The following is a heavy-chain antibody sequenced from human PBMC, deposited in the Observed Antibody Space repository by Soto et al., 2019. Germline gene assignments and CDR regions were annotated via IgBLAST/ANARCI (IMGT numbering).Heavy chain of an antibody. Sequence: GGSLRLSCAASGFTFSSYAMSWVRQAPGKGLEWVSAISGSGGSTYYADSVKGRFTISRDNSKNTLYLQMNSLRAEDTALYYCAKVFRVGGNYFDYWGQGTLVTVSS. CDR2: ISGSGGST. D-gene: IGHD3-3*01. J-gene: IGHJ4*02. CDR1: GFTFSSYA. CDR3: AKVFRVGGNYFDY. V-gene: IGHV3-23*01.